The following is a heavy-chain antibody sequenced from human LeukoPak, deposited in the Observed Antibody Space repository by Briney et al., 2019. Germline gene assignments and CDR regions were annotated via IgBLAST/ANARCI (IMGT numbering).Heavy chain of an antibody. J-gene: IGHJ4*02. Sequence: ASVKVYCKASGYTFASYAMHWVRQAPGQRLEWMGWINAGNGNTKYSQEFQGRVTITRDTSASTAYMELSSLRSEDMAVYYCARGSRLSGDQSFDYWGQGTLVTVSS. D-gene: IGHD3-10*01. CDR3: ARGSRLSGDQSFDY. CDR1: GYTFASYA. CDR2: INAGNGNT. V-gene: IGHV1-3*03.